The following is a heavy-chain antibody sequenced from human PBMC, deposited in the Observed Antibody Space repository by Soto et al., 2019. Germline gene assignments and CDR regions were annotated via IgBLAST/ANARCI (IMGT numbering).Heavy chain of an antibody. V-gene: IGHV3-9*01. J-gene: IGHJ6*02. CDR2: INWKSDNI. CDR1: GFNFVDYG. CDR3: AKDIGLSRRPFYYYGMDV. D-gene: IGHD3-10*01. Sequence: EVQLVESGGGLVPPGRSLRLSCAASGFNFVDYGMHWVRQVPGKGLEWVSGINWKSDNIGYADSVKGRFTISRDNANNSRYMQMNSLRAEDTALYYCAKDIGLSRRPFYYYGMDVWCQGTTVTVS.